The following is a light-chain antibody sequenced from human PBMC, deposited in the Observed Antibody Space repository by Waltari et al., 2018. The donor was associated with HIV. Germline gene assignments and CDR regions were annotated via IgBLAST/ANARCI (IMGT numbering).Light chain of an antibody. CDR1: QGISSY. CDR3: QQYNSYPLT. CDR2: AAS. J-gene: IGKJ4*01. V-gene: IGKV1-9*01. Sequence: DIQLTQSPPFLSASVGDRITITCRASQGISSYLTWYQQQPGTAPQLLIYAASTLQSGVPSRFSGSISGTEFTLTISSLQPEDFGTYYCQQYNSYPLTFGGGTKVEIK.